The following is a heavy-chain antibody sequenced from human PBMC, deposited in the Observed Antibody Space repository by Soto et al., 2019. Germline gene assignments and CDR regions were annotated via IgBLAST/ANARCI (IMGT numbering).Heavy chain of an antibody. CDR3: ARDGYNPKSGYYYYYGMDV. D-gene: IGHD5-12*01. CDR1: VFTFSSYS. Sequence: PGGSLRFSCAACVFTFSSYSMNRVRQAPGKGREWVSSTSSSSSYIYYADAVKGRYTISRDNAKNSLYLQMNSLRAEDTAVYYCARDGYNPKSGYYYYYGMDVWGQGTTVTFSS. V-gene: IGHV3-21*01. CDR2: TSSSSSYI. J-gene: IGHJ6*02.